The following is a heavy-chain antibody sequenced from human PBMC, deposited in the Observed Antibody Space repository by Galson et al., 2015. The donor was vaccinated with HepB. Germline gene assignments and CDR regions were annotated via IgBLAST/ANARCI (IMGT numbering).Heavy chain of an antibody. D-gene: IGHD2-2*01. J-gene: IGHJ3*02. Sequence: SVKVSCKASGGTFSSYAISWVRQAPGQGLEWMGGIIRIFGTANYAQKLQGRVTITADESTSTAYMELSSLRSEDTAVYYCARGLLGYCSSTSCYHDAFDIWGQGTMVTVSS. CDR2: IIRIFGTA. V-gene: IGHV1-69*13. CDR3: ARGLLGYCSSTSCYHDAFDI. CDR1: GGTFSSYA.